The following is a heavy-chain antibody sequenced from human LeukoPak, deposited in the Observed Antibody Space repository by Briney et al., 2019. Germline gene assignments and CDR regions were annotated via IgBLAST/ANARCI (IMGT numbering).Heavy chain of an antibody. J-gene: IGHJ4*02. Sequence: RTSETLSLTCTVSGGSISSYYWSWIRQPPGKGLERIGYIYYSGSTNYNPSLKSRVTISVDTSKNQFSLKLSSVTAADTAVYYCARGGGRDGSDYWGQGTLVTVSS. CDR3: ARGGGRDGSDY. D-gene: IGHD5-24*01. CDR2: IYYSGST. V-gene: IGHV4-59*01. CDR1: GGSISSYY.